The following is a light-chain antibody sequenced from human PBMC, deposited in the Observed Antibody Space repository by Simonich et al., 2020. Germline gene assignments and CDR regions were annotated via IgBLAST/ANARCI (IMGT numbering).Light chain of an antibody. Sequence: EIVLTQSPGTLSLSPGERATLSCRASQSVSSSYLARYQQKPGLAPMLLIYDASSRATGIPDRFSGSGSGTDFTLTISRLEPEDFAVYYCQQYGSSPFTFGGGTKVEIK. CDR2: DAS. J-gene: IGKJ4*01. CDR3: QQYGSSPFT. CDR1: QSVSSSY. V-gene: IGKV3D-20*01.